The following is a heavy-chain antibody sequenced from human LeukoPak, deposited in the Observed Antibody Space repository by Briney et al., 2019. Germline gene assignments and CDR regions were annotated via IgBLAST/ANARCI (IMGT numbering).Heavy chain of an antibody. J-gene: IGHJ3*02. CDR2: IYSGGST. D-gene: IGHD3-10*01. V-gene: IGHV3-53*01. CDR3: ARDLSMVRGSDI. CDR1: GFTVSSNY. Sequence: GGSLRLSGATSGFTVSSNYMSWVRQAPGKGLEWVSVIYSGGSTYYADSVKGRFTISRDNSKNTLYLQMNSLRAEDTAVYYCARDLSMVRGSDIWGQGTTVTVSS.